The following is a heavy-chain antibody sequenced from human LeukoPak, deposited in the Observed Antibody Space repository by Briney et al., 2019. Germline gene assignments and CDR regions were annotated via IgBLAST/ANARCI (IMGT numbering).Heavy chain of an antibody. CDR2: IYYSGST. V-gene: IGHV4-59*08. J-gene: IGHJ4*02. Sequence: PSETLSLTCTVSGGSISSYYWSWIRQPPGKGLEWIGYIYYSGSTNYRPSLKSRVTISVDTSKNQFSLKLSSVTAADTAVYYCATDFWSGTNIIDYWGQGTLVTVSS. CDR1: GGSISSYY. D-gene: IGHD3-3*01. CDR3: ATDFWSGTNIIDY.